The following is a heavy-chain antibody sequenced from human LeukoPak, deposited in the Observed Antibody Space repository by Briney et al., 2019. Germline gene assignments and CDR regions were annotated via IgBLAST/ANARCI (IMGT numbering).Heavy chain of an antibody. Sequence: ASVKVSCKASGYTFTSYGISWVRQAPGQGLEWMGWISAYNGNTNYAQKLQGRVTMTTDTSTSTAHMELRSLRSDDTAVYYCARDDFWSGYHYYYGMDVWGQGTTVTVSS. CDR1: GYTFTSYG. CDR3: ARDDFWSGYHYYYGMDV. CDR2: ISAYNGNT. D-gene: IGHD3-3*01. V-gene: IGHV1-18*01. J-gene: IGHJ6*02.